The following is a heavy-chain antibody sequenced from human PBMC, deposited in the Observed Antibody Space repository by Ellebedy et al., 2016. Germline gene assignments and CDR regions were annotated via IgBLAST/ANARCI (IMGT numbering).Heavy chain of an antibody. CDR3: ARDFTAMVPGSRYGMDV. D-gene: IGHD5-18*01. J-gene: IGHJ6*02. V-gene: IGHV1-18*01. CDR2: FDPEDGET. Sequence: ASVKVSCKASGYTFTSYGISWVRQAPGKGLEWMGGFDPEDGETIYAQKIQGRVTMTTDTSTSTAYMDLRSLRSDDTAVYYCARDFTAMVPGSRYGMDVWGQGTTVTVSS. CDR1: GYTFTSYG.